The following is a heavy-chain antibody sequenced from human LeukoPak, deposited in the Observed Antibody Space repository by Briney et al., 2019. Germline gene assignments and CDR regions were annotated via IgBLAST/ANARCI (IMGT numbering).Heavy chain of an antibody. CDR3: ARDNYDSSTPYYFDY. D-gene: IGHD3-22*01. V-gene: IGHV3-48*03. J-gene: IGHJ4*02. CDR2: ISSSGTTI. Sequence: GGSLRLSCAASGFTFTNYEMTWVRQASGKGLEWVSYISSSGTTIYYADSVKGRFTISRDNAKNSLYLQMNSLRAEDTAVYYCARDNYDSSTPYYFDYWGQGTLVTVSS. CDR1: GFTFTNYE.